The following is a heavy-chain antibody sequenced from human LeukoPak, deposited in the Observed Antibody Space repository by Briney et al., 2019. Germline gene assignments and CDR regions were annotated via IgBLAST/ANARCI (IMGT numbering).Heavy chain of an antibody. CDR1: GGSIRSSYYY. D-gene: IGHD3-16*01. Sequence: SETLSLTCTVSGGSIRSSYYYWGWIRQPPGKGLEWIGSIYDSGSTYYNPSLKSRVTISVDTSKNQFSLKLSSVTAADTAVYYCARGYAGLGYWGQGTLVTVSS. V-gene: IGHV4-39*01. J-gene: IGHJ4*02. CDR2: IYDSGST. CDR3: ARGYAGLGY.